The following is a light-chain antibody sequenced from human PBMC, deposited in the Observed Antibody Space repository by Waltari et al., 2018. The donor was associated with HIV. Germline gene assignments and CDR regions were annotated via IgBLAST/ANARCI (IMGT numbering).Light chain of an antibody. CDR3: QHYGSSPQT. CDR1: QSVSSTS. Sequence: EIVLTQSPGTLSLSPGERATLSCRASQSVSSTSLAWYQQKPGQAPSLLIDAASSRAAGIPDRFSGSGSGTDFTLTISRLEPEDFAVYYCQHYGSSPQTFGHGTKVEIK. V-gene: IGKV3-20*01. J-gene: IGKJ1*01. CDR2: AAS.